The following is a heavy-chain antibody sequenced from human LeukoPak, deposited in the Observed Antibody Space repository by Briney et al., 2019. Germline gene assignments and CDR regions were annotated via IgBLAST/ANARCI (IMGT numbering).Heavy chain of an antibody. Sequence: ASVKVSCKASGGTFNNYAISWVRQAPGQGLEWMGGIIPIFGTANYAQKFQGRVTITADESTSTAYMELSSLRSEDTAVYYCARDLTPGWNGSSSSRTYYYYYMDVWGKGTTVTVSS. CDR3: ARDLTPGWNGSSSSRTYYYYYMDV. CDR1: GGTFNNYA. D-gene: IGHD6-6*01. V-gene: IGHV1-69*13. J-gene: IGHJ6*03. CDR2: IIPIFGTA.